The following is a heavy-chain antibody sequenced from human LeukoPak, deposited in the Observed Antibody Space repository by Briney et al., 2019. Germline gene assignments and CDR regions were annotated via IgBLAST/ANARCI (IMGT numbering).Heavy chain of an antibody. CDR2: ISSSSSTI. J-gene: IGHJ6*03. CDR1: GFTFSSYG. CDR3: ARAVLAYGGVIRLARHYYMDV. V-gene: IGHV3-48*01. Sequence: PGGSLRLSCAASGFTFSSYGMNWVRQAPGKGLEWVSYISSSSSTIYYADSVKGRFTISRDNAKNSLYLQMNSLRAEDTAVYYCARAVLAYGGVIRLARHYYMDVWGKGTTVTVSS. D-gene: IGHD3-10*01.